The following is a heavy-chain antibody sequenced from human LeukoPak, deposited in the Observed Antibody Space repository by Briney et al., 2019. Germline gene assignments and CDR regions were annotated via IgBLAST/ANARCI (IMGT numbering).Heavy chain of an antibody. Sequence: PSETLSLTCAVYGGSFSGYYWSWIRQPPGKGLEWIGEINHSGSTNYNPSLKSRVTISVDTSKNQFSLKLSSVTAADTAVYYCARGPKTYRYCSSTSCHKLGGRFDPWAQGTLVTVSS. D-gene: IGHD2-2*02. CDR2: INHSGST. CDR1: GGSFSGYY. CDR3: ARGPKTYRYCSSTSCHKLGGRFDP. J-gene: IGHJ5*02. V-gene: IGHV4-34*01.